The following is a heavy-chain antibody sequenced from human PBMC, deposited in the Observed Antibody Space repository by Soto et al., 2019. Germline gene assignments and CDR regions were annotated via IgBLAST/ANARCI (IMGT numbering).Heavy chain of an antibody. CDR2: ISASGSST. CDR1: GFTFSSYA. Sequence: EVQLLESGGGLVQPGGSLRLSCAGSGFTFSSYAMNWVRQAPGKGLEWVSGISASGSSTYYADSVKGRFTISRDNSKNKLYFQMNSRRAEDTAVYYWAKGPTERGSGPCSFDYCGLGILVSVSS. J-gene: IGHJ4*02. V-gene: IGHV3-23*01. D-gene: IGHD6-25*01. CDR3: AKGPTERGSGPCSFDY.